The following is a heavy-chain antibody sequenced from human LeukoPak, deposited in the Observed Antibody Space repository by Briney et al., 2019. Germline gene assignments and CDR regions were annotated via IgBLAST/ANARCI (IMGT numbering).Heavy chain of an antibody. CDR1: GFTFGAFA. Sequence: GVLRLSCAASGFTFGAFAMNWVRQAPGKGLEWVSAISGSGGSTYNADSVKGRFTLSRDNSKNTLYLQMNSLRAEDTAVYYCGGSGSYYRLDYWGQGTLVTVSS. J-gene: IGHJ4*02. CDR3: GGSGSYYRLDY. D-gene: IGHD3-10*01. CDR2: ISGSGGST. V-gene: IGHV3-23*01.